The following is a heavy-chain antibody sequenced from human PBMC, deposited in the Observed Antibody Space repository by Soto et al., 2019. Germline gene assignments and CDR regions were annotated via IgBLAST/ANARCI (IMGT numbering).Heavy chain of an antibody. CDR1: GVSMTGSNW. J-gene: IGHJ4*02. Sequence: QVQLQESGPGLVKPSGTLSLTCAVSGVSMTGSNWWSWVRQPPGKGLEWIGEIYHTGTTNYNPSLKSRVTISVGKSKNQFSLRLTSVTAADTAVYYCVREGTSSWKPIDYWGQGTLVTVSS. CDR2: IYHTGTT. V-gene: IGHV4-4*02. CDR3: VREGTSSWKPIDY. D-gene: IGHD6-13*01.